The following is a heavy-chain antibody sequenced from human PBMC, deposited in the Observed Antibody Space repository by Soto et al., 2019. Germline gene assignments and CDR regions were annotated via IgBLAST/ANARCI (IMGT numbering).Heavy chain of an antibody. D-gene: IGHD2-2*02. V-gene: IGHV4-31*03. CDR1: GGSINSGGYT. CDR3: ARDLPKGYCSSNSCYSAWFEP. J-gene: IGHJ5*02. CDR2: IYYTGST. Sequence: SETLSLTCTVSGGSINSGGYTWSWIRQHPGKGLEWIGYIYYTGSTYYNPSLKSRLTISVDTSKNQFSLKLSSVTAADTAVYYCARDLPKGYCSSNSCYSAWFEPWGQGALVTVSS.